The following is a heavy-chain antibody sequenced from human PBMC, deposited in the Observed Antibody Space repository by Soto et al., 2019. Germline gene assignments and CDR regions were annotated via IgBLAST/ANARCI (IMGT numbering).Heavy chain of an antibody. Sequence: QLQLQESGPGLVKPSETLSLTCTVSGGSISSSSYYWGWIRQPPGKGLEWIGSIYYSGSTYYTPSLKSRVTIAVDASKNEFSLKLSSVTAADTAVYYCASITSFGVDIDCWGQGTLVTVSS. CDR2: IYYSGST. CDR1: GGSISSSSYY. CDR3: ASITSFGVDIDC. D-gene: IGHD3-3*01. V-gene: IGHV4-39*01. J-gene: IGHJ4*02.